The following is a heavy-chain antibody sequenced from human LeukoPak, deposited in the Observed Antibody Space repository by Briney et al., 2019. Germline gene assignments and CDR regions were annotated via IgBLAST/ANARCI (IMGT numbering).Heavy chain of an antibody. D-gene: IGHD6-13*01. CDR1: GFSFSTYW. CDR2: IKQDGSEK. Sequence: PGGSLRLSCAASGFSFSTYWMSWGRQAPGKGLEWVANIKQDGSEKYYVDSVKGRFTISRDNAKNSLYLQMDSLRAEDTAVYYCAKEGSRSWFEYFQHWGQGTLVTVSS. V-gene: IGHV3-7*01. CDR3: AKEGSRSWFEYFQH. J-gene: IGHJ1*01.